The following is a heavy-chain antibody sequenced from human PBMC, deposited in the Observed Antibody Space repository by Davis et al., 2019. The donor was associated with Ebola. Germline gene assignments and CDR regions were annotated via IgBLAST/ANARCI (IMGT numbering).Heavy chain of an antibody. CDR1: GFTFSNYA. CDR2: MSGSGSSGDT. CDR3: AKDLHSSTWYNYCDN. Sequence: LKISCAASGFTFSNYAMSWVRQGPGKGLEWVSTMSGSGSSGDTRYAGSVKGRFTISRDNSKNTLYLQMNSLGAEDTAVYYCAKDLHSSTWYNYCDNWGQGTLVTVSS. D-gene: IGHD6-13*01. V-gene: IGHV3-23*01. J-gene: IGHJ4*02.